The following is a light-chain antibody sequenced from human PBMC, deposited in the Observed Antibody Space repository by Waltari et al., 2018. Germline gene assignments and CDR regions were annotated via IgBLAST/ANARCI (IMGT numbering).Light chain of an antibody. Sequence: DIQLTQSPSFLSASVGDRVTITCRVSQGISSYLAWYQQKPGKAPKLLIYAASTLQSGVPSRFSGSGSGSEFTLTISSLQPEDFATYYCQQLNSYLLTFGGGTKVEIK. V-gene: IGKV1-9*01. J-gene: IGKJ4*01. CDR3: QQLNSYLLT. CDR1: QGISSY. CDR2: AAS.